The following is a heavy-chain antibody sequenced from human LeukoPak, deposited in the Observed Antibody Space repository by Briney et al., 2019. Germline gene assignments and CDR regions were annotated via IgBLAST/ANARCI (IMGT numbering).Heavy chain of an antibody. J-gene: IGHJ4*02. Sequence: AASVKVSCKASGYTFTSYGISWVRQAPGQGLEWMGWISAYNGNTNYAQKLQGRVTMTTDTSTSTAYMELRSLRSDDTAVYYCARDREGYFDWLTNDYWGQGTLVTVSS. D-gene: IGHD3-9*01. CDR2: ISAYNGNT. CDR1: GYTFTSYG. V-gene: IGHV1-18*01. CDR3: ARDREGYFDWLTNDY.